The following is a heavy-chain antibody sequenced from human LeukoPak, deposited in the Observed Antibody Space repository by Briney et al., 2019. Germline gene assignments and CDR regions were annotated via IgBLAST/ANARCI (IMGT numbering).Heavy chain of an antibody. CDR3: ARDRGVDYCSGGSCSHYYYYMDV. Sequence: WASVKVSCKASGYTFTGYYMHWVRQAPGQGLEWMGWINPNSGGTNYAQKFQGRVTMARDTSISTAYMELSRLRSDDTAAYYCARDRGVDYCSGGSCSHYYYYMDVWGKGTTVTISS. CDR2: INPNSGGT. D-gene: IGHD2-15*01. V-gene: IGHV1-2*02. CDR1: GYTFTGYY. J-gene: IGHJ6*03.